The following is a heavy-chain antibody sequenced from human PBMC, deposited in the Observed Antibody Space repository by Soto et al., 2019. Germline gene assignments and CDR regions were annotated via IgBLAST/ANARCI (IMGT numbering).Heavy chain of an antibody. Sequence: GGSLRLSCAASGFTFDDYAMHWVRQAPGKGLEWVSGISWNSDNIGYADSVKGRFTISRDNAKNSLYLQMNSLRAEDTALYYCAKDLYSNYGDAFDIWGQGTMVTVSS. CDR1: GFTFDDYA. CDR3: AKDLYSNYGDAFDI. J-gene: IGHJ3*02. V-gene: IGHV3-9*01. CDR2: ISWNSDNI. D-gene: IGHD4-4*01.